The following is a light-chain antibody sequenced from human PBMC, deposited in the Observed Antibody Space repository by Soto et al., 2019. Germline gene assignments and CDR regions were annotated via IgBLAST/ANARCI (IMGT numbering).Light chain of an antibody. CDR1: QSISSW. J-gene: IGKJ1*01. CDR2: KAS. V-gene: IGKV1-5*03. CDR3: HRRSNRWP. Sequence: SPSSLSASVGARVTITWRASQSISSWSAWYQQKPGKATNLLIHKASHLESGVPSRFSGSGSGTEFTLTISRLAPEYSAVYYRHRRSNRWPFGQGTKVAIK.